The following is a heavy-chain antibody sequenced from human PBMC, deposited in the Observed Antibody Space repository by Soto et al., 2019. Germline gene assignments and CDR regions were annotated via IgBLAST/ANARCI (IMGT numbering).Heavy chain of an antibody. CDR1: GFNVGTYG. V-gene: IGHV3-23*01. D-gene: IGHD5-18*01. CDR3: ARDNKGMVTF. CDR2: ISGTGGNT. J-gene: IGHJ4*02. Sequence: GESLKISCAASGFNVGTYGMSWVRQAPEKGLEWVSGISGTGGNTFYADSVKGRFTISRDNSKNTLYLQMNSLRAEDTAVYYCARDNKGMVTFRAQGTLVTVFS.